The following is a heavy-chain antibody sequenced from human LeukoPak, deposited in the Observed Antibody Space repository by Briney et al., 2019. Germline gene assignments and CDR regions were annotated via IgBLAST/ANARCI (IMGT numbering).Heavy chain of an antibody. CDR1: GYSFTSYW. D-gene: IGHD3-10*01. CDR2: IYPGDSDT. CDR3: ARRARNYYNDSGSPFDY. V-gene: IGHV5-51*01. Sequence: GESLKISCKGSGYSFTSYWIGWVRQLPGKGLEWMGIIYPGDSDTRYSPSFQGQVTISADKSISTAYLQWSSLKASDTAMYYCARRARNYYNDSGSPFDYWGQGTLVTVSS. J-gene: IGHJ4*02.